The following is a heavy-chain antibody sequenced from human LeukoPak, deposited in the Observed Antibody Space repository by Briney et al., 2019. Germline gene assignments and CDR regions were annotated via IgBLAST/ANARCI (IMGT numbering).Heavy chain of an antibody. Sequence: QPGGSLRLSCAASGFTFSSYAMSWVRQAPGKGLEWVSAISGSGGSTYYADSVKGRFTISRDNSKNTLYLQMNSLRAEDTAVYYCAKVVELGVSFMYYFDYGGQGTLVTVSS. J-gene: IGHJ4*02. CDR1: GFTFSSYA. CDR2: ISGSGGST. D-gene: IGHD7-27*01. CDR3: AKVVELGVSFMYYFDY. V-gene: IGHV3-23*01.